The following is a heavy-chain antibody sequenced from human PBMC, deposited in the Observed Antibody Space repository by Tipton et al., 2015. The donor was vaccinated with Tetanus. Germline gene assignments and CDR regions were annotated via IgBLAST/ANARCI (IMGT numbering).Heavy chain of an antibody. D-gene: IGHD3-10*01. CDR3: ARGGTMVHGVILQDHFYY. CDR1: GDSMTDFY. J-gene: IGHJ4*02. V-gene: IGHV4-59*01. CDR2: IFYSGRT. Sequence: TLSLTCNVSGDSMTDFYWSWIRQPPGKGLEWIAYIFYSGRTQYNPSLKSRATISVDTAKNQFSLQLASVTASDTAVYFCARGGTMVHGVILQDHFYYWGQGTLVTVSS.